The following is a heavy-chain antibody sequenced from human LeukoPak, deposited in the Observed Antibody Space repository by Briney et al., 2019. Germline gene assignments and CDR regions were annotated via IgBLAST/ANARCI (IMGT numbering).Heavy chain of an antibody. CDR1: GYSISSGYY. CDR2: IYHSGST. D-gene: IGHD3-10*01. J-gene: IGHJ3*02. Sequence: SETLSLTCTVSGYSISSGYYWGWIRQPPGKGLEWIGSIYHSGSTYYNPSLKSRVTISVDTSKNQFSLKLSSVTAADTAVYYCARRPVIGDAFDIWGQGTMVTVSS. V-gene: IGHV4-38-2*02. CDR3: ARRPVIGDAFDI.